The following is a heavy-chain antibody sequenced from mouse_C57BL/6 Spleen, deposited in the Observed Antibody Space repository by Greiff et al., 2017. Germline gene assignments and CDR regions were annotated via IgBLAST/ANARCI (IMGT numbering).Heavy chain of an antibody. V-gene: IGHV1-69*01. J-gene: IGHJ4*01. CDR3: ATPRARGYAMDY. Sequence: QVQLKQPGAELVMPGASVKLSCKASGYTFTSYWMHWVKQRPGQGLEWIGEIDPSDSYTNYNQKFKGKSTLTVDKSSSTAYMQLSSLTSEDSAVYYCATPRARGYAMDYWGQGTSVTVSS. D-gene: IGHD3-1*01. CDR1: GYTFTSYW. CDR2: IDPSDSYT.